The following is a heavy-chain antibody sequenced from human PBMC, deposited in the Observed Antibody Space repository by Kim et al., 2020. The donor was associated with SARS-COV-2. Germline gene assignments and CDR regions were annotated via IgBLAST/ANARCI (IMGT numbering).Heavy chain of an antibody. CDR1: GGSFSGYY. V-gene: IGHV4-34*01. CDR2: INHSGST. J-gene: IGHJ5*02. Sequence: SETLSLTCAVYGGSFSGYYWSWIRQPPGKGLEWIGEINHSGSTNYNPSLKSRVTISVDTSKNQFSLKLSSVTAADTAVYYCARGRRVVVVVPAAISRGGWFDPWGQGTLVTVSS. CDR3: ARGRRVVVVVPAAISRGGWFDP. D-gene: IGHD2-2*01.